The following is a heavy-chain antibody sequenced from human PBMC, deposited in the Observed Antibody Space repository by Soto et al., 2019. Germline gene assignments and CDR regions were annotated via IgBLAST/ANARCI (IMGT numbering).Heavy chain of an antibody. V-gene: IGHV5-51*01. CDR3: ARAYSSSPWDYYYYGMDV. J-gene: IGHJ6*02. Sequence: GESLKISCKGSGYSFTSYWIGWVRQMPGKGLEWMGIIYPGDSDTRYSPSFQGQVTISADKSISTAYLQWSSLKASDTAVYYCARAYSSSPWDYYYYGMDVWGQGTTVTVSS. D-gene: IGHD6-6*01. CDR2: IYPGDSDT. CDR1: GYSFTSYW.